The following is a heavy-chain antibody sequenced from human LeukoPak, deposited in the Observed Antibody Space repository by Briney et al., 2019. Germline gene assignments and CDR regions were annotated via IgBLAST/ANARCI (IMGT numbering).Heavy chain of an antibody. CDR1: GFIFSNYG. Sequence: GGSLRLSCAASGFIFSNYGMNWVRQAPGKGLEWVAAISASGSGGSTYYADSVKGRFTISRDNSKNTLYLQMNSLRAEDTAVYYCAKITHGDYSDYYGMDVWGQGTTVTVSS. V-gene: IGHV3-23*01. CDR2: ISASGSGGST. J-gene: IGHJ6*02. D-gene: IGHD4-17*01. CDR3: AKITHGDYSDYYGMDV.